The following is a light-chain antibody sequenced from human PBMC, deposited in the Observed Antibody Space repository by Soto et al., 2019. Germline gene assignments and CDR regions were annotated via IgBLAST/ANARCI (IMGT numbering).Light chain of an antibody. Sequence: EIQLTQSPSFLSPSVGDRVTITCRASQGIGGTLAWYQQKPGKAPKLLIYHASTLQTGVPSRFTASGSGTEFTLTICSLQSEDFATYYCQQLDHYPTTFGGGTKVEI. CDR2: HAS. CDR1: QGIGGT. J-gene: IGKJ4*01. CDR3: QQLDHYPTT. V-gene: IGKV1-9*01.